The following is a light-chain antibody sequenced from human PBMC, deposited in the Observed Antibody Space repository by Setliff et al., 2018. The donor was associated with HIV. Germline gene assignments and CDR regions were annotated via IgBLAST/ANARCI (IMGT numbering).Light chain of an antibody. CDR3: SSYTSSSTYV. Sequence: QSALTQPASVSGSPGQSTTISCTGTSSDVGTYNYVSWYQQHPGKAPKLIIYDVSKRPSGVSNRFSGSKSGNTASLTISGLQAEDEADYYCSSYTSSSTYVFGTGTKVIVL. V-gene: IGLV2-14*03. CDR2: DVS. CDR1: SSDVGTYNY. J-gene: IGLJ1*01.